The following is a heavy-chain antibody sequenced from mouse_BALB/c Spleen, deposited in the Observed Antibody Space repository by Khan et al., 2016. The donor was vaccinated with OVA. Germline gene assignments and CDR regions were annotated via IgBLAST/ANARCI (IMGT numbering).Heavy chain of an antibody. CDR2: INPSNGYT. J-gene: IGHJ3*01. Sequence: QVQLKQSGAELARPGASVKMSCKASGYTFTSYTIHWIKKRPGQGLEWIGYINPSNGYTNYNQKFKDKATLTTDKSYTTAYLQLSSLTSEDSAVYNCVRDGAYHRNDGWFAYWGQGTLVTVSA. CDR1: GYTFTSYT. D-gene: IGHD2-14*01. V-gene: IGHV1-4*01. CDR3: VRDGAYHRNDGWFAY.